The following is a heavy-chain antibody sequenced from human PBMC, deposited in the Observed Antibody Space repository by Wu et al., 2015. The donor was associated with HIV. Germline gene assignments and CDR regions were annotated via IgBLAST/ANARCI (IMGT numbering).Heavy chain of an antibody. CDR2: ISAYNGNT. CDR1: GYTFTSYG. Sequence: QVQLVQSGAEVKKPGASVKVSCKASGYTFTSYGISWVRQAPGQGLEWMGWISAYNGNTNYAQKLQGRVTMTTDTSTSTAYMELRSLRSDDTAVYYCAREPPDYDYVWGSYRQTQGGDYWGQGTLVTVSS. CDR3: AREPPDYDYVWGSYRQTQGGDY. J-gene: IGHJ4*02. V-gene: IGHV1-18*01. D-gene: IGHD3-16*02.